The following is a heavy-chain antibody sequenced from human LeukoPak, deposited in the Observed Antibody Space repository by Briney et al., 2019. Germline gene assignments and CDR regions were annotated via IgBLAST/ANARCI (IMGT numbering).Heavy chain of an antibody. D-gene: IGHD5-12*01. CDR3: VKDESDIVATIGWFDP. CDR1: GFTFSSYA. Sequence: QPGGSLRLSCSASGFTFSSYAMHWVRQAPGKGLEYVSAISSNGVSTYYADSVKGRFTISRDNSKNTLYLQMSSLRAEDTAVYYCVKDESDIVATIGWFDPWGQGTLVTVSS. V-gene: IGHV3-64D*06. CDR2: ISSNGVST. J-gene: IGHJ5*02.